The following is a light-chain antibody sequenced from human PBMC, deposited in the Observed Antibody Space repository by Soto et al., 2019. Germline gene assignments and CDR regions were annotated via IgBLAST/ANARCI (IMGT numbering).Light chain of an antibody. CDR3: QQYNNWPPWT. Sequence: ILMTQSPATLSVSPGERATLSCRASQSVSNNLAWYQQKPGQAPRLLIYDASTRATGIPARFSGSGSGTEFTLNISSLQSEDFAVYYCQQYNNWPPWTFGQGTKVEIK. CDR2: DAS. V-gene: IGKV3-15*01. J-gene: IGKJ1*01. CDR1: QSVSNN.